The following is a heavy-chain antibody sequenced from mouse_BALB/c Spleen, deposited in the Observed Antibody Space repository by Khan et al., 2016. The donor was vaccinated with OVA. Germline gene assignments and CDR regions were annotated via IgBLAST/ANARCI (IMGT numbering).Heavy chain of an antibody. Sequence: QVQLKQLGPGLVQPSQSLSITCTVSGFSLTNYSVHWVRQSPGKGLEWLGVIWSAGSTDYNAAFISRLTIRKDNSRSQVFFKMNSLQPNDTAIYYGARRGYDYGRGALFAYWGQGTLVTVSA. CDR2: IWSAGST. CDR3: ARRGYDYGRGALFAY. J-gene: IGHJ3*01. CDR1: GFSLTNYS. V-gene: IGHV2-2*02. D-gene: IGHD2-4*01.